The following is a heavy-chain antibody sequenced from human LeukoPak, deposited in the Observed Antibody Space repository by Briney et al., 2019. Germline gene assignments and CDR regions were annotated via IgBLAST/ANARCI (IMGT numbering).Heavy chain of an antibody. D-gene: IGHD3-22*01. J-gene: IGHJ4*02. CDR1: GGTFSSHA. CDR2: IIPIFGTA. CDR3: ARSPLDITMIVVVITYFDY. V-gene: IGHV1-69*13. Sequence: SVKVSCKASGGTFSSHAISWVRQAPGQGLEWMGGIIPIFGTANYAQKFQGRVTITADESTSTAYMELSSLRSEDTAVYYCARSPLDITMIVVVITYFDYWGQGTLVTLSS.